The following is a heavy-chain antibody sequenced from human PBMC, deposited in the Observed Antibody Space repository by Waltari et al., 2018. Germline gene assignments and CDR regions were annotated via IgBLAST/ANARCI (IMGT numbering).Heavy chain of an antibody. CDR3: ATDPSYSSGWASPGWFDP. Sequence: QVQLVQSGAEVKKPGASVKVSCKVSGYTLTDLSMHWVRQAPGKGLEWMGGFEPEECETIYAQKFQGRVTMTEDTSTDTAYMELSSLRSEDTAVYYCATDPSYSSGWASPGWFDPWGQGTLVTVSS. D-gene: IGHD6-19*01. V-gene: IGHV1-24*01. J-gene: IGHJ5*02. CDR1: GYTLTDLS. CDR2: FEPEECET.